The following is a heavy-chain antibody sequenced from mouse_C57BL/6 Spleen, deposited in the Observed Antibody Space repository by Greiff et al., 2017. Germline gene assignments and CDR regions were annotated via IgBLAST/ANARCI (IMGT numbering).Heavy chain of an antibody. CDR2: IDPSDSYT. CDR1: GYTFTSYW. D-gene: IGHD1-1*01. CDR3: ARTYYGTRDY. V-gene: IGHV1-50*01. J-gene: IGHJ2*01. Sequence: QQSCKASGYTFTSYWMQWVKQRPGQGLEWIGEIDPSDSYTNYNQKFKGKATLTVDTSSSTAYMQLSSLTSEDSAVYYCARTYYGTRDYWGQGTTLTVSS.